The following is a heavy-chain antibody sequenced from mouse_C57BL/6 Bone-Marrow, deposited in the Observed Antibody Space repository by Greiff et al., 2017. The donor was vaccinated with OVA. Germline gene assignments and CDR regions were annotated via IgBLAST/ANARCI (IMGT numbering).Heavy chain of an antibody. V-gene: IGHV1-81*01. Sequence: QVQLQQSGAELARPGASVKLSCKASGYTFTSYGISWVKQSTGQGLEWIGEIYPRGGNTYYNEKFKGKATLTADKSSSTAYMELLNLTSVDSAVDFCARSRYGYDEDYYWGQGTTLTVSS. J-gene: IGHJ2*01. D-gene: IGHD2-2*01. CDR1: GYTFTSYG. CDR2: IYPRGGNT. CDR3: ARSRYGYDEDYY.